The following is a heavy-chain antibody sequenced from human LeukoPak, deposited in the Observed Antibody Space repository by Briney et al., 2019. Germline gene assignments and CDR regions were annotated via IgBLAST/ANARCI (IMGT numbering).Heavy chain of an antibody. CDR2: IHYSGST. CDR1: GGSISSYY. CDR3: ARSLTTPLYYYYYYMDV. D-gene: IGHD4-11*01. Sequence: PSETLSLTCTVSGGSISSYYWSWIRQPPGKGLEWIGYIHYSGSTNYNPSLKSRVTISVDTSKNQFSLKLSSVTAADTAVYYCARSLTTPLYYYYYYMDVWGKGTTVTVSS. V-gene: IGHV4-59*01. J-gene: IGHJ6*03.